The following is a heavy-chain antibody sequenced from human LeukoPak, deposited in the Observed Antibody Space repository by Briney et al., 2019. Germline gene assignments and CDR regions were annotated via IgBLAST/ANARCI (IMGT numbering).Heavy chain of an antibody. CDR1: GYTFTSYG. CDR3: ARNDYDILTGYGIYVDY. D-gene: IGHD3-9*01. J-gene: IGHJ4*02. Sequence: GASVKVSCKASGYTFTSYGISWVRQAPGQGLEWMGWISAYNGNTNYAQKLQGRVTITTDTYTSTAYMELRSLRSDDTAVYYCARNDYDILTGYGIYVDYWGQGTLVTVSS. V-gene: IGHV1-18*01. CDR2: ISAYNGNT.